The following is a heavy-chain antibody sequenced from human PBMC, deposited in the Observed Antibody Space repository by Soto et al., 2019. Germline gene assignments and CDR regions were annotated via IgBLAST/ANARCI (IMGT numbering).Heavy chain of an antibody. Sequence: EVQLVESGGGLVQPGGSLKLSCAASGFTFSGSAMHWVRQASGEGLEWVGRIRSKTNNYATAYAASLKGRFTISRDNSKNMAYLQLNSLQTDDTAVYYCTSHSPDYMIRPWGQGTLVTVSS. CDR3: TSHSPDYMIRP. J-gene: IGHJ5*02. D-gene: IGHD3-10*01. CDR2: IRSKTNNYAT. V-gene: IGHV3-73*02. CDR1: GFTFSGSA.